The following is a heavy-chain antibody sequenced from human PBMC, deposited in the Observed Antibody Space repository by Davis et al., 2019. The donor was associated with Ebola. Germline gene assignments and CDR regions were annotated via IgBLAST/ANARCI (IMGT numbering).Heavy chain of an antibody. CDR3: AKTSNVGYYYGMDV. CDR2: IYPGDSDT. J-gene: IGHJ6*02. V-gene: IGHV5-51*01. Sequence: GGSLRLSCKGSGYSFTSYWIGWVRPMPGKGLEWMGIIYPGDSDTRYSPSFQGQVTISADKSVSTAYLQWSSLKASDTAMYYCAKTSNVGYYYGMDVWGQGTTVTVSS. D-gene: IGHD1-26*01. CDR1: GYSFTSYW.